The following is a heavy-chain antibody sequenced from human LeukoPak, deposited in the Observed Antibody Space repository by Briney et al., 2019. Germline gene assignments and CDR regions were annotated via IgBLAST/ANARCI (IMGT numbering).Heavy chain of an antibody. D-gene: IGHD4-17*01. Sequence: GGSLRLSCAASGFTFSDYYMSWIRQAPGKGLEWVSYISSSSSYTSYADSVKGRFTISRDNAKNSLYLQMNSLRAEDTAVYYCARGEGLRQKTTGTTRRFYWFDPWGQGTLVTVSS. V-gene: IGHV3-11*05. J-gene: IGHJ5*02. CDR1: GFTFSDYY. CDR2: ISSSSSYT. CDR3: ARGEGLRQKTTGTTRRFYWFDP.